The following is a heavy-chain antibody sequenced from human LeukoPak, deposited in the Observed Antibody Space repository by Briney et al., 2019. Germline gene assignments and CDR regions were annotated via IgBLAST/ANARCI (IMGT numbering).Heavy chain of an antibody. D-gene: IGHD1-26*01. Sequence: SETLSLTCTVSGGSISSYYWSWIRQPPGKGLEWIGYIYYSGSTNYNPSLKSRVTISVDTSKNQFSPKLSFVTAADTAVYYCARDLGGVTDYWCQGTLVTVSS. CDR3: ARDLGGVTDY. J-gene: IGHJ4*02. V-gene: IGHV4-59*01. CDR1: GGSISSYY. CDR2: IYYSGST.